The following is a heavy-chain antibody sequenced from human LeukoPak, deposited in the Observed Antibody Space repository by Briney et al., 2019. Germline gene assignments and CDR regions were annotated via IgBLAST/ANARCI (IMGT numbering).Heavy chain of an antibody. CDR3: ASLYGDYVAHQTYATPFDY. J-gene: IGHJ4*02. CDR2: IKQDGSEK. CDR1: GFTFSSYW. D-gene: IGHD4-17*01. Sequence: GGSLRLSCAASGFTFSSYWMSWVRQAPGKGLEWVANIKQDGSEKYYVDSVKGRFTISRDNAKNTLYLQMNSLRAEDAAVYYCASLYGDYVAHQTYATPFDYWGQGILVTVSS. V-gene: IGHV3-7*01.